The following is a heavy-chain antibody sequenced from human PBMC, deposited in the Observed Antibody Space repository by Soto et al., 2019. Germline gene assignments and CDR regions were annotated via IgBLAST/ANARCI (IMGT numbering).Heavy chain of an antibody. CDR1: GFTFSSYA. D-gene: IGHD4-17*01. Sequence: PGGSLRLSCAASGFTFSSYAMHWVRQAPGKGLEWVAVISYDGSNKYYADSVKGRFTISRDNSKNTLYLQMNSLRAEDTAVYYCARDRLDYGVKPSLDYWGQGTLVTVSS. J-gene: IGHJ4*02. CDR2: ISYDGSNK. V-gene: IGHV3-30-3*01. CDR3: ARDRLDYGVKPSLDY.